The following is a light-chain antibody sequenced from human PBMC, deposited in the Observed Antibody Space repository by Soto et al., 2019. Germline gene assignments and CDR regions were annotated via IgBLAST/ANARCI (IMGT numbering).Light chain of an antibody. Sequence: DIQITQSPSSLSSSVGDRVTITCQASQDITNYLNWYQQKPGKAPKILISDASNLETGVPSRFSGSGSGTDFTFTISNLQPEDFATYYCQQYDTLPLSFGPGTKVDIK. CDR1: QDITNY. CDR3: QQYDTLPLS. V-gene: IGKV1-33*01. CDR2: DAS. J-gene: IGKJ3*01.